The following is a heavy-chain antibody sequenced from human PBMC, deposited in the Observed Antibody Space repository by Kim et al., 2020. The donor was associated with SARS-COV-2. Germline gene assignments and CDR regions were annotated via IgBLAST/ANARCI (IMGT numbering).Heavy chain of an antibody. V-gene: IGHV7-4-1*02. CDR1: GYTFTSYA. CDR2: INTNTGNP. CDR3: ARGTHAAGQVGNWFDP. D-gene: IGHD6-25*01. Sequence: ASVKVSCKASGYTFTSYAMNWVRQAPGQGLEWMGWINTNTGNPTYAQGFTGRFVFSLDTSVSTAYLQISSLKAEDTAVYYCARGTHAAGQVGNWFDPWGQGTLVTVSS. J-gene: IGHJ5*02.